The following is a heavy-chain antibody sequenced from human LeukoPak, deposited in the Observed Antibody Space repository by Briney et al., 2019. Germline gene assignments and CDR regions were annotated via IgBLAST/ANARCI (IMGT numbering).Heavy chain of an antibody. CDR1: GGSISSSSYY. V-gene: IGHV4-39*01. J-gene: IGHJ4*02. CDR3: ARVALRGYNYDDY. D-gene: IGHD5-18*01. Sequence: PSETLSLTCTVSGGSISSSSYYWGWIRQPPEKGLEWIGSSYYSGGTYYKPTLKSRVTISVDTSKNQFSLKLSSVTAADTAVYYCARVALRGYNYDDYWGQGTLVTVSS. CDR2: SYYSGGT.